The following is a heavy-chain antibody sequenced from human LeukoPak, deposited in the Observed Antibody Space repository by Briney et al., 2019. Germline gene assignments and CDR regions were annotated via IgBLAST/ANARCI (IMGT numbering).Heavy chain of an antibody. CDR1: GFTFSSYS. V-gene: IGHV3-48*01. CDR2: ISSSSTI. D-gene: IGHD6-19*01. CDR3: AKDSGRTGIAVAGYFDY. J-gene: IGHJ4*02. Sequence: PGGSLRLSCAASGFTFSSYSMNWVRQAPGKGLEWVSYISSSSTIYYADSVKGRFTISRDNSKNTLYLQMNSLRAEDTAVYYCAKDSGRTGIAVAGYFDYWGQGTLVTVSS.